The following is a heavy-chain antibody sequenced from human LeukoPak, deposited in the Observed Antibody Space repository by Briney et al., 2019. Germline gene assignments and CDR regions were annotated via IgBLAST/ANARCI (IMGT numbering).Heavy chain of an antibody. V-gene: IGHV3-23*01. D-gene: IGHD1-14*01. Sequence: GGALRLSCAASGFTFSSYAMSGGRQAPGGGLEWGSAISGSGGSAYYAESVRGRCTISRDNSKGTRYLQMNGLRAEDTAKYYSAKKTYNADRYSDYWGQGALVTVSS. CDR2: ISGSGGSA. J-gene: IGHJ4*02. CDR1: GFTFSSYA. CDR3: AKKTYNADRYSDY.